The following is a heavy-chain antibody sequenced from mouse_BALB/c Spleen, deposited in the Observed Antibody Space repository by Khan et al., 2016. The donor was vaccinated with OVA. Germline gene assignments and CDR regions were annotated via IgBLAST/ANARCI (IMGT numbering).Heavy chain of an antibody. Sequence: QIQLVQSGPELKKPGETVRISCKASGYTFTTAGLQCVQKMPGKGLKWIGLINTHSGVTKYAEDFKGRFAFSLETSASTAYLQRTNLKNEDTATYFCASGYGYGWYCDVWGAGTTVTFPS. CDR3: ASGYGYGWYCDV. D-gene: IGHD2-2*01. J-gene: IGHJ1*01. CDR1: GYTFTTAG. V-gene: IGHV9-4*02. CDR2: INTHSGVT.